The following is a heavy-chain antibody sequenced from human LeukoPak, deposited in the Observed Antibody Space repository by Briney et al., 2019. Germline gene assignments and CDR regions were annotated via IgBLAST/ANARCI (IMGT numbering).Heavy chain of an antibody. CDR3: AKDRDTAMEIDY. CDR2: IWYDGSKE. J-gene: IGHJ4*02. V-gene: IGHV3-33*06. CDR1: GFSFSSYG. Sequence: GGSLRLSCAASGFSFSSYGMHWVRQAPGKGLEWVAVIWYDGSKEYYADSVKGRFTISRDNSKNTLYLQMNSLRAEDTAVYYCAKDRDTAMEIDYWGQGTLATVSS. D-gene: IGHD5-18*01.